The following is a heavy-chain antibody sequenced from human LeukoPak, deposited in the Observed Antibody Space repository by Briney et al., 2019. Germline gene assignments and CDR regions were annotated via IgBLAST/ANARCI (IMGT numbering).Heavy chain of an antibody. CDR3: ARVTKNFWSGYRFFHPDY. D-gene: IGHD3-3*01. J-gene: IGHJ4*02. CDR1: GGSISSGGYY. V-gene: IGHV4-31*03. Sequence: SETLSLTCTVSGGSISSGGYYWSWIRQHPGKGLEWIGYIYYSGSTYYNPSLKSRVTISVDTSKNQFSLKLSSVTAADTAVYYCARVTKNFWSGYRFFHPDYWGQETLVTVSS. CDR2: IYYSGST.